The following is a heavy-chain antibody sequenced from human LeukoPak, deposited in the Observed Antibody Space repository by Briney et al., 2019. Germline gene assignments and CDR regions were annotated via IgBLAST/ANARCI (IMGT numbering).Heavy chain of an antibody. CDR1: GFIVSSNY. Sequence: GGSLRLSCAASGFIVSSNYMSWVRQPPGKGLEWVSVIHSGGTTYYAGSVKGRFTISRDHSRNTVYLQMNNLRAEDTALYYCARLKDIAVAGIGSHDFWGQGTMVTVSS. D-gene: IGHD2-2*01. V-gene: IGHV3-53*01. CDR3: ARLKDIAVAGIGSHDF. J-gene: IGHJ3*01. CDR2: IHSGGTT.